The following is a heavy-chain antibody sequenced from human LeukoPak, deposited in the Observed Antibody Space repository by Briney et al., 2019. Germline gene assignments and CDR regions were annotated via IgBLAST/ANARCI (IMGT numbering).Heavy chain of an antibody. J-gene: IGHJ4*02. Sequence: ASVKVSCKASGYTFTDYYIHWVRQAPGQGLECMGRINPNSGGTNYAQKFQGRVTMTRDTSISTAYMELRSLRSDDTAVYYCARVRSSWYSGPFDYWGQGTLVTVSS. CDR3: ARVRSSWYSGPFDY. V-gene: IGHV1-2*06. CDR1: GYTFTDYY. CDR2: INPNSGGT. D-gene: IGHD6-13*01.